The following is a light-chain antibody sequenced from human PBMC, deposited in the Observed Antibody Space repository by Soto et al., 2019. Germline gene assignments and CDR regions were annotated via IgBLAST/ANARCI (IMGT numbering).Light chain of an antibody. V-gene: IGKV3-20*01. CDR2: GAS. Sequence: ESVLTQSRATLSMSPGESATLSCRAFQSVTSNLAWYQQKPGQAPRLLIYGASNRATGIPDRFSGSGSGTDFTLTISRLEPEDFAVYYCQQYGTSLTWTFGQGTNVDIK. J-gene: IGKJ1*01. CDR3: QQYGTSLTWT. CDR1: QSVTSN.